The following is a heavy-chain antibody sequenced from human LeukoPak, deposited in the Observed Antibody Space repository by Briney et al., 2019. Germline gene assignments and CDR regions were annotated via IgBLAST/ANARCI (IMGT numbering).Heavy chain of an antibody. CDR1: GYSFTSYW. D-gene: IGHD1-26*01. Sequence: GESLKISCKGSGYSFTSYWIGWVRQMPGKGLEWMGIIYPGDSDTRYSPSFQGQVTISADKSISTAYLQWSSLKASDTAMYYCARAPRRYGGSWSYFDYWGQGTLVTVSS. CDR2: IYPGDSDT. J-gene: IGHJ4*02. V-gene: IGHV5-51*01. CDR3: ARAPRRYGGSWSYFDY.